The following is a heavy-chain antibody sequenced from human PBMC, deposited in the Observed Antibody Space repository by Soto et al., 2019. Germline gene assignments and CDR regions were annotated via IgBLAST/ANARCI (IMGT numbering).Heavy chain of an antibody. D-gene: IGHD2-2*01. CDR1: GYTFTSYY. CDR3: ARGDCSTTSCKYYFDY. V-gene: IGHV1-46*01. CDR2: INPSGGST. J-gene: IGHJ4*01. Sequence: SVKVSCKASGYTFTSYYMHWVRQAPGQGLEWMGIINPSGGSTSYAQKFQGRVTITRDTSASTAHMELSSLRSEDTAVYHCARGDCSTTSCKYYFDYWGHGNLVRVSS.